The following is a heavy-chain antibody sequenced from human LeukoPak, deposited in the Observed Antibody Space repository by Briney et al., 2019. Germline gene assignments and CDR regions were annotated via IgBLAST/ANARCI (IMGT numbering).Heavy chain of an antibody. D-gene: IGHD3-22*01. CDR2: IKQDGSEK. CDR1: GFTFSSYW. CDR3: ARTRYYYDSSGYYLVGFDY. V-gene: IGHV3-7*01. Sequence: PGGSLRLSCAASGFTFSSYWMSWVRQAPGKGLEWVANIKQDGSEKYYVDSVKGRFTISRDNAKNSLYLQMNSLRAEDTAVYYCARTRYYYDSSGYYLVGFDYWGQGTLVTVSS. J-gene: IGHJ4*02.